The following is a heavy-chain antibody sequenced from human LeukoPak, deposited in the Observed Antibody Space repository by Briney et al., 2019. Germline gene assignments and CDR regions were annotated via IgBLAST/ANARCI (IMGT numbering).Heavy chain of an antibody. V-gene: IGHV4-39*07. J-gene: IGHJ4*02. CDR1: GGSISSGTYY. CDR3: ARGSGSYAGYFDY. CDR2: IYHSGST. Sequence: SETLSLTCTVSGGSISSGTYYWAWLRQATGRGLEWIGTIYHSGSTYYNPSLKTRVTISVDTSKNQFSLNLTSLTAADTAVYYCARGSGSYAGYFDYWGQGTLVTVSS. D-gene: IGHD3-10*01.